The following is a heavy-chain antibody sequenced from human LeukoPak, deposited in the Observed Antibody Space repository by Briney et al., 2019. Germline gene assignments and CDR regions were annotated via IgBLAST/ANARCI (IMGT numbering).Heavy chain of an antibody. D-gene: IGHD3-3*01. J-gene: IGHJ1*01. Sequence: SETLSLTCTVSGGSISSYYWSWIRQPPGKGLEWIGYIYYSGSTNYNPSLKSRVTISVDTSKNQFSLKLSSVTAADTAVYYCARSGGITIFGVVTTPDEYFQYWGQGTLVTVSS. CDR1: GGSISSYY. CDR3: ARSGGITIFGVVTTPDEYFQY. V-gene: IGHV4-59*01. CDR2: IYYSGST.